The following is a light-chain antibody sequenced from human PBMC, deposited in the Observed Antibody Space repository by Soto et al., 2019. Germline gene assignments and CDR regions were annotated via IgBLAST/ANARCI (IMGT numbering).Light chain of an antibody. CDR1: QDISSS. J-gene: IGKJ5*01. CDR3: QHHNSSPPIT. Sequence: EIQMTQSPSYLSTFVCDRVTITSSASQDISSSLNWYQHKSGKAPKLLIYAASGLHSGVPSRFSGSGSGTDFTLTIRRLEPEDFAVYYCQHHNSSPPITFGQGTRLEIK. CDR2: AAS. V-gene: IGKV1-39*01.